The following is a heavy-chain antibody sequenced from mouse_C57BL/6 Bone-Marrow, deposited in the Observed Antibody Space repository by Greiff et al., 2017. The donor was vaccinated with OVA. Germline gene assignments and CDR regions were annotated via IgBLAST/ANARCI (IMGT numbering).Heavy chain of an antibody. Sequence: VQLKESGAELVRPGASVKLSCTASGFNIKDDYMHWVKQRPEQGLEWIGWIDPENGDTEYASKFQGKATITADTSSNTAYLQLSSLTSEDTAVYYCTTFGNYVGYYAMDYWGQGTSVTVSS. J-gene: IGHJ4*01. CDR1: GFNIKDDY. CDR3: TTFGNYVGYYAMDY. CDR2: IDPENGDT. V-gene: IGHV14-4*01. D-gene: IGHD2-1*01.